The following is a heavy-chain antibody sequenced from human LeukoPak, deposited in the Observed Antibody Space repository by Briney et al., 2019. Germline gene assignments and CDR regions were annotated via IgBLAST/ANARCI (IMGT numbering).Heavy chain of an antibody. J-gene: IGHJ5*02. Sequence: RASVKVSRKTSGYTLITNDINWVPQAPGQGLEWMAWIDPKNGNRGYTQNFQGRVTMTTDISINTAYLELSSLRSEDTAVYYCARSHTQKEFCGGGRCYPTVWWFDPWGQGTLVTVSS. CDR2: IDPKNGNR. CDR1: GYTLITND. V-gene: IGHV1-8*01. CDR3: ARSHTQKEFCGGGRCYPTVWWFDP. D-gene: IGHD2-15*01.